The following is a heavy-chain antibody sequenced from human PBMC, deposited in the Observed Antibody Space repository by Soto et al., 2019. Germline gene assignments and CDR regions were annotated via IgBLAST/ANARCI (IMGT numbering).Heavy chain of an antibody. D-gene: IGHD6-13*01. J-gene: IGHJ4*02. CDR2: IYPGDHET. V-gene: IGHV5-51*01. CDR3: ARSPRSSPYFDF. Sequence: GECLKISCQCSGYTFSNCWIGCVRQLPGQGLEWMGIIYPGDHETRYSPSFLGKVTISGETSINTAYLQWSSLEASDSAFYFCARSPRSSPYFDFWGQGALVTVSS. CDR1: GYTFSNCW.